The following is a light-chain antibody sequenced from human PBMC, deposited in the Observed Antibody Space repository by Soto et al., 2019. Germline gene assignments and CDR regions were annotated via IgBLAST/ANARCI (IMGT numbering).Light chain of an antibody. V-gene: IGLV2-8*01. CDR1: RSDFDTYNS. Sequence: QSALTQPPSASGSPGQSVTISCTGARSDFDTYNSVSWYQQFPGQAPKLLIHEVDKRPSGVPDRFSGSKSGNTPSLTVSGLQADDEALYYCSSYAGNNNFLFGGGTKLTVL. CDR2: EVD. J-gene: IGLJ2*01. CDR3: SSYAGNNNFL.